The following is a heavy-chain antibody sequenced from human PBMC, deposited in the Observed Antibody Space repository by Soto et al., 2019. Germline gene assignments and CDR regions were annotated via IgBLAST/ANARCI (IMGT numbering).Heavy chain of an antibody. CDR1: GGSGRNDNYY. Sequence: KPSETLSLTCTVSGGSGRNDNYYWSWIRQPPGKGLEWIGFISYSGNSKYNPSLRSRVTISLDTSKNQFSLKLSSVTAADTAVYYCARDQSIITSQNIVNNWFDPWGQGTLVTVSS. V-gene: IGHV4-61*01. CDR3: ARDQSIITSQNIVNNWFDP. CDR2: ISYSGNS. D-gene: IGHD3-10*01. J-gene: IGHJ5*02.